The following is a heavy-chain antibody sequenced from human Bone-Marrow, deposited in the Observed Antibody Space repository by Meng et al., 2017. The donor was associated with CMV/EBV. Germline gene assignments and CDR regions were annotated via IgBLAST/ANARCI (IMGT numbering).Heavy chain of an antibody. J-gene: IGHJ4*02. CDR2: ISWDGGTR. V-gene: IGHV3-43*01. D-gene: IGHD5-12*01. CDR3: TKDISFHGYSGASDY. Sequence: SGVTFADYTMQWVRQAPGKGLQWVSLISWDGGTRYYGDSVKGRFTISRDNSKNSLYLQMHSLRTEDTALYYCTKDISFHGYSGASDYWGQGTLVTVSS. CDR1: GVTFADYT.